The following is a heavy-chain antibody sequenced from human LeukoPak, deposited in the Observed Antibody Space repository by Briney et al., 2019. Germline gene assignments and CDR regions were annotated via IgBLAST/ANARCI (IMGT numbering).Heavy chain of an antibody. J-gene: IGHJ4*02. CDR3: ARALLDGYNYFDY. V-gene: IGHV3-30*03. D-gene: IGHD5-24*01. CDR2: ISYDGSNK. Sequence: GGSVRLSCAASGFTFSSYGMHWVRQAPGKGLEWVAVISYDGSNKYYADSVKGRFTISRDNSKNTLYLQMNSLRAEDTAVYYCARALLDGYNYFDYWGQGILVTVSS. CDR1: GFTFSSYG.